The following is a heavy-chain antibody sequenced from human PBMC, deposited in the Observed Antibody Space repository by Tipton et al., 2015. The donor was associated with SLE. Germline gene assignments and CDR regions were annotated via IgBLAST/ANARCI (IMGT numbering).Heavy chain of an antibody. CDR1: GGTISNFY. D-gene: IGHD1-26*01. CDR2: IYYSGRT. V-gene: IGHV4-59*01. J-gene: IGHJ6*03. Sequence: TLSLTCTVSGGTISNFYWSWIRQPPGKGLEWIGYIYYSGRTNNNPSLQSRVTISVDTSMNQLSLKMRSVTAADTAVYYCARGGLGVSYYYYMGVWGKGTTVTVSS. CDR3: ARGGLGVSYYYYMGV.